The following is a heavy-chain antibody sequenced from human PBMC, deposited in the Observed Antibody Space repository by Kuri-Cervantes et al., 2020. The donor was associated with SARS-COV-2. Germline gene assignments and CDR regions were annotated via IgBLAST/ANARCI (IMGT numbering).Heavy chain of an antibody. J-gene: IGHJ4*02. CDR2: IYPGDSDT. CDR3: ARSITILGVVTQNYFDY. V-gene: IGHV5-51*01. Sequence: GESLKSSCKGSGYSFTSYWIGWVRQMPGKGLEWMGIIYPGDSDTRYSPSFQGQVTISADKSISTAYLQWSSLKASDTAMYYCARSITILGVVTQNYFDYWGQGTLVTVSS. CDR1: GYSFTSYW. D-gene: IGHD3-3*01.